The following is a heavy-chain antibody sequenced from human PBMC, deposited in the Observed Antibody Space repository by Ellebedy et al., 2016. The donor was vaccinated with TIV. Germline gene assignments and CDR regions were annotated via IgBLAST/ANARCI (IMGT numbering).Heavy chain of an antibody. Sequence: SLKISXAASGFTFDDYAMHWVRQAPGKGLEWVSGISWNSGSIGYADSVKGRFTISRDNAKNSLYLQMNSLRAEDTAVYYCASHASIAAAGSSEVVFDYWGQGTLVTVSS. D-gene: IGHD6-13*01. CDR1: GFTFDDYA. CDR2: ISWNSGSI. V-gene: IGHV3-9*01. J-gene: IGHJ4*02. CDR3: ASHASIAAAGSSEVVFDY.